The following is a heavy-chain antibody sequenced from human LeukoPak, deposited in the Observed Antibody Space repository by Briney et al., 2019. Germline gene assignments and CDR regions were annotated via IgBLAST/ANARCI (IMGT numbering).Heavy chain of an antibody. V-gene: IGHV4-38-2*01. Sequence: SETLSLTCAVSGYSITTGYRWAWIRQTPGKGLEWLGSIYHNESTYYNPSLKSRVTMSVDTSKNHFSLKLSSVTAADTAVYYCARLYWGLGAFDIWGQGTMVTVSS. D-gene: IGHD3-16*01. J-gene: IGHJ3*02. CDR1: GYSITTGYR. CDR2: IYHNEST. CDR3: ARLYWGLGAFDI.